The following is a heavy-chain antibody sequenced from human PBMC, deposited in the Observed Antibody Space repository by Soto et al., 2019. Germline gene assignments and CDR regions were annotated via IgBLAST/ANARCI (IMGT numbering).Heavy chain of an antibody. Sequence: HLVESGGGLVKPGGSLRLSCEVSGFNFANAWMNWVRQTPGKGLEWVGRAESKNDGGIIDYAAPVEGRFLISREDSKKTLYLQMNSLKSEDTGVYYCSRSGRMTTPDVPFDRWGKGTLVTVSS. CDR2: AESKNDGGII. D-gene: IGHD6-25*01. CDR3: SRSGRMTTPDVPFDR. V-gene: IGHV3-15*07. J-gene: IGHJ4*02. CDR1: GFNFANAW.